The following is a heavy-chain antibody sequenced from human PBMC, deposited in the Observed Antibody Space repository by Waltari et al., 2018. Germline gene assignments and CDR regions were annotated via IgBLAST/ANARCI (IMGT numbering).Heavy chain of an antibody. D-gene: IGHD5-12*01. CDR2: INPNAGNP. Sequence: QVQLVQSGAEVKKPGSSVKVSCKASGGTFSSYAISWVRQAPGQGLEWMGWINPNAGNPTYAQGFTGRFVFALDTSVSTAYLQISSLKAEDTAVYYCARDKGGYDLGFFDYWGQGTLVTVSS. CDR3: ARDKGGYDLGFFDY. J-gene: IGHJ4*02. CDR1: GGTFSSYA. V-gene: IGHV7-4-1*02.